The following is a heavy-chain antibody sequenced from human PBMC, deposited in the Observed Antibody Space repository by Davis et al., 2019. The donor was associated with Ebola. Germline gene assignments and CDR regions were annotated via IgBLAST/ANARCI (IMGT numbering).Heavy chain of an antibody. D-gene: IGHD2-15*01. J-gene: IGHJ6*02. Sequence: AASVKVSCKASGDTFKNFAINWVRQAPRQGLEWMGGIVPIFGTAYYAQKFQGRVVLSADTVTNTAYMEVTSLMSDNTAVYYFAREKEQLYGMDVWGQGTTVSVSS. CDR2: IVPIFGTA. CDR3: AREKEQLYGMDV. CDR1: GDTFKNFA. V-gene: IGHV1-69*06.